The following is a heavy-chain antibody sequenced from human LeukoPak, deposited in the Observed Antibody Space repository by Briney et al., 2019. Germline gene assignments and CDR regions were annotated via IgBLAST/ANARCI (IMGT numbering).Heavy chain of an antibody. CDR3: ARDGYDYGDSLDY. CDR2: ISTSGSTI. D-gene: IGHD4-17*01. Sequence: GGSLRLSCAASGCTFSSYEMNWVRQAPGKGLEWVSYISTSGSTIYYADSVKGRFTISRDKAKNSLYLQMNGLRAEDMAVYYCARDGYDYGDSLDYWGQGTLVTVSS. V-gene: IGHV3-48*03. CDR1: GCTFSSYE. J-gene: IGHJ4*02.